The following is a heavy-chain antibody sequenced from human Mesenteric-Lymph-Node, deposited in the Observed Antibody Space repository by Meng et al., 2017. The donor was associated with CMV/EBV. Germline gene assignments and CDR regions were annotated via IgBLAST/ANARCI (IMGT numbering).Heavy chain of an antibody. CDR1: GYTFTSYY. Sequence: ASVKVSCKASGYTFTSYYMHWVRQAPGQGLEWMGWINPKSGGTNYAQKLQGRVTMTTDTSTSTAYMELRSLRSDDTAVYYCARFFWSGYYPENPFDYWGQGTLVTVSS. CDR2: INPKSGGT. J-gene: IGHJ4*02. V-gene: IGHV1-2*02. CDR3: ARFFWSGYYPENPFDY. D-gene: IGHD3-3*01.